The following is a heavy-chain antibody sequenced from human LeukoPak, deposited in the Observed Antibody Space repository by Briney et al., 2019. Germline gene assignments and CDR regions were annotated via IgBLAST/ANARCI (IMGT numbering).Heavy chain of an antibody. CDR2: ISSYNGNT. Sequence: ASVKVSCKASGYTFTSYDINWVRQATGQGLEWMGWISSYNGNTKYAQKFQGRVTMTTDTSTSTAYMELRSLRYDDTAVYYCARGFPPRRDYDSSGYYSYYFDYWGQGTLITVSS. CDR3: ARGFPPRRDYDSSGYYSYYFDY. D-gene: IGHD3-22*01. V-gene: IGHV1-18*01. CDR1: GYTFTSYD. J-gene: IGHJ4*02.